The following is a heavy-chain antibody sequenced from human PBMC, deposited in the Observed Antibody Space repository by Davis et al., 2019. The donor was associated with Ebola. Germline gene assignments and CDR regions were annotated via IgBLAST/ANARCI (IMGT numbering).Heavy chain of an antibody. CDR2: INHSGST. J-gene: IGHJ6*02. CDR3: ARDTLYKVDYGYYYGMDV. Sequence: MPGGSLRLSCAVYGGSFSGYYWSWIRQPPGKGLEWIGEINHSGSTNYNPSLESRVTISVDTSKNQFSLKLSSVTAADTAVYYCARDTLYKVDYGYYYGMDVWGQGTTVTVSS. D-gene: IGHD4-17*01. V-gene: IGHV4-34*01. CDR1: GGSFSGYY.